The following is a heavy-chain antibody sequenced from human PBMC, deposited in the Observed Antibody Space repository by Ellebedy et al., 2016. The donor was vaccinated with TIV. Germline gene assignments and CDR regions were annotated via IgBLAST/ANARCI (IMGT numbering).Heavy chain of an antibody. CDR1: GFTFDDFA. CDR3: VKGTRKSVTTSLDY. D-gene: IGHD4-17*01. Sequence: PGGSLRLSCAASGFTFDDFAMHWVRQAPGKGLEWVSLISWDGGKTNYADSARGRFTISRDNGKDSLYLQMNSLRPEHTAFYYCVKGTRKSVTTSLDYWGQGTLVTVSS. V-gene: IGHV3-43D*03. J-gene: IGHJ4*02. CDR2: ISWDGGKT.